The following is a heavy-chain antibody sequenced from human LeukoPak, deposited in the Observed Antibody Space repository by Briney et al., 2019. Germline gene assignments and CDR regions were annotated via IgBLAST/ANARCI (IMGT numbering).Heavy chain of an antibody. CDR1: GISVSSNY. CDR2: IDTDGGGT. Sequence: GGSLRLSCAASGISVSSNYMTWVRQAPGKGLEYVSAIDTDGGGTYYADSVKGRFTISRDKSKNTLYLQMRSLRAGDTAVYYCMTRDTSGYWGQGTLVTVSS. J-gene: IGHJ4*02. D-gene: IGHD3-10*01. V-gene: IGHV3-64D*09. CDR3: MTRDTSGY.